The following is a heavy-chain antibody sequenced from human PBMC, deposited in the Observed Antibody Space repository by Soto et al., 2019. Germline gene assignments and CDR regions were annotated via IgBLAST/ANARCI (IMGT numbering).Heavy chain of an antibody. CDR1: GYTFPSYD. D-gene: IGHD5-12*01. CDR3: ARGRCGYYYYYCYGMDV. Sequence: ASVKVACKASGYTFPSYDINWVRQATGQGLEWMGWMNPNSGNTGYAQKFQGRVTMTRNTSISTAYMELSRLRSDDTAVYYCARGRCGYYYYYCYGMDVWGQGTTVTVSS. V-gene: IGHV1-8*01. CDR2: MNPNSGNT. J-gene: IGHJ6*02.